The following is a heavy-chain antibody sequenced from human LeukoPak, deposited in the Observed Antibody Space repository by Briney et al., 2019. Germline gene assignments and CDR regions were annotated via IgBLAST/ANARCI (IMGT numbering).Heavy chain of an antibody. CDR1: GFTFGSYE. CDR2: ISSSGITT. D-gene: IGHD5-24*01. J-gene: IGHJ3*02. CDR3: AKEHSRDGYII. V-gene: IGHV3-48*03. Sequence: PGGSLRLSCAASGFTFGSYEMHWVRQAPGKGPEWISYISSSGITTYYADSVKGRFTISRDNSKNTLYLQMNSLRAEDTAVYYCAKEHSRDGYIIWGQGTMVTVSS.